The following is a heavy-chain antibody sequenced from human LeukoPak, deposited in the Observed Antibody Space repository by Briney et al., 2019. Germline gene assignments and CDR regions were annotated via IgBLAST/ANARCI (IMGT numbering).Heavy chain of an antibody. V-gene: IGHV3-11*04. Sequence: GGSLRLSCAASGFTFSDYYMSWIRQAPGKGLEWVSYISSSGSTIYYADSVKGRFTISRDNAKNSLYLQMNSLRDEDTAVHYCARGPPYYDFWSGYYGFDYWGQGTLVTVSS. CDR3: ARGPPYYDFWSGYYGFDY. J-gene: IGHJ4*02. CDR1: GFTFSDYY. D-gene: IGHD3-3*01. CDR2: ISSSGSTI.